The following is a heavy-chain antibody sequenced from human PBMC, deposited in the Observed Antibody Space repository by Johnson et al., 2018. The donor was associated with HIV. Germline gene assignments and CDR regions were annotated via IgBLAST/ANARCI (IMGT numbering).Heavy chain of an antibody. CDR1: GFIFTNFA. CDR2: LRYDGSEK. CDR3: ARDRKCSGRPNAFDL. J-gene: IGHJ3*01. D-gene: IGHD3-10*02. V-gene: IGHV3-30-3*01. Sequence: QVQLVESGGGVVQPGRSLRLACPVSGFIFTNFAMHWVRQAPGKGLEWVAVLRYDGSEKKYADSVRGRFTISRDNDKNTLYLQMNSPSPEDTGVYHCARDRKCSGRPNAFDLWGRGTKVTV.